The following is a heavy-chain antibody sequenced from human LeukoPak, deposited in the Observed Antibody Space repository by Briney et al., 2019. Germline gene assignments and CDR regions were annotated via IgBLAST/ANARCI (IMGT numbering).Heavy chain of an antibody. CDR1: GFTFSSYA. V-gene: IGHV3-23*01. CDR2: ISGSGSST. J-gene: IGHJ4*02. Sequence: PGGSLRLSCAASGFTFSSYAMNWVRQAPGKGLEWVSFISGSGSSTHYADSVKGRFTISRDNSNNTLYLQISSLRADDTAAYYCAKGAQYDFWSGYTLEYFDVWGKGTLVTVSS. D-gene: IGHD3-3*01. CDR3: AKGAQYDFWSGYTLEYFDV.